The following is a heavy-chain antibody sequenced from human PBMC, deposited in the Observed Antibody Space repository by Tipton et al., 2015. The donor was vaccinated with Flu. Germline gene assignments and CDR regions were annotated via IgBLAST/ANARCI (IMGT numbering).Heavy chain of an antibody. D-gene: IGHD6-13*01. J-gene: IGHJ4*02. Sequence: TLSLTCTVSGGSISSYYWSWIRQPPGKGLEWIGHIYYSGSTNYNPSLKSRVTISVDTSKNQFSLKLSSVTAADTAVYYCARDLGSSGSFDYWGQGTLVTVSS. CDR1: GGSISSYY. V-gene: IGHV4-59*01. CDR2: IYYSGST. CDR3: ARDLGSSGSFDY.